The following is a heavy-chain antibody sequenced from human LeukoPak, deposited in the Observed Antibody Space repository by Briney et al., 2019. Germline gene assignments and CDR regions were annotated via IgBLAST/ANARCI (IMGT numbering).Heavy chain of an antibody. CDR3: ARAYNWNSPFDY. CDR1: GYTFTGYY. V-gene: IGHV1-2*02. D-gene: IGHD1-7*01. J-gene: IGHJ4*02. Sequence: GASVKVSCKASGYTFTGYYMHWVRQAPGQGFEWMGWINPNSGGTNYAQKFQGRVTMTRDTSISTAYMELSRLRSDDTAVYYCARAYNWNSPFDYWGQGTLVTVSS. CDR2: INPNSGGT.